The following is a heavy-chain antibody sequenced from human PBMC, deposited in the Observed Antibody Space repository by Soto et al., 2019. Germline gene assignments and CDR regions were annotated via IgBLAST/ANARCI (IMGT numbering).Heavy chain of an antibody. Sequence: PGGSLRLSCAASGLAFSDSAVHWVRQASGKGLEWVGRVGTKANNYATGYAASVGGRFTVSRDDSKNTAYLQMNSLKREDTALYYCNKYPNVDTSIRVWGQGTTVTVSS. V-gene: IGHV3-73*01. CDR1: GLAFSDSA. CDR3: NKYPNVDTSIRV. J-gene: IGHJ6*02. CDR2: VGTKANNYAT. D-gene: IGHD5-18*01.